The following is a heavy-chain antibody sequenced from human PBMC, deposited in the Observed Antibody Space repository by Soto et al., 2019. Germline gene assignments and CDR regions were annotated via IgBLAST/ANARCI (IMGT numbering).Heavy chain of an antibody. Sequence: PSETLSLTCTVSGGPISSYYWSWIRQPPGKGLEWIGYVYYSGSTNYNPSLKSRVTISVDTSKNQFSLKLSSVTAADTAVYYCARRYGGSIDYWGQGTLVTAS. D-gene: IGHD2-15*01. J-gene: IGHJ4*02. V-gene: IGHV4-59*08. CDR3: ARRYGGSIDY. CDR1: GGPISSYY. CDR2: VYYSGST.